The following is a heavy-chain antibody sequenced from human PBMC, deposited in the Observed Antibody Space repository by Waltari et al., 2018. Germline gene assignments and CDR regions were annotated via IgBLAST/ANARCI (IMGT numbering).Heavy chain of an antibody. CDR1: GGSISSGGYS. V-gene: IGHV4-30-2*01. CDR2: IYHSGST. CDR3: ARDPSLYYYDSSGST. Sequence: QLQLQESGSGLVKPSQTLSLTCAVSGGSISSGGYSWSWIRQPPGKGLEWIGYIYHSGSTYYNPSLKSRVTISVDTSKNQFSLKLSSVTAADTAVYYCARDPSLYYYDSSGSTWGQGTLVTVSS. J-gene: IGHJ5*02. D-gene: IGHD3-22*01.